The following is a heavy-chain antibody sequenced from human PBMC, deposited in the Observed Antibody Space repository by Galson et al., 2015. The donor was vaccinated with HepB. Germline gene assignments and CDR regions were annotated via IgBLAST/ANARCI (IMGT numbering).Heavy chain of an antibody. V-gene: IGHV1-69*13. D-gene: IGHD2/OR15-2a*01. J-gene: IGHJ4*02. Sequence: SVKVSCKASGSSFSTYGISWVRLAPGHGLEWVGGIIPIFRTGSYAQSFQGRVTITADESTSTVYMELNNLSSDDTALYFCARGKLQLREYYFNYWGQGALVTVSS. CDR3: ARGKLQLREYYFNY. CDR1: GSSFSTYG. CDR2: IIPIFRTG.